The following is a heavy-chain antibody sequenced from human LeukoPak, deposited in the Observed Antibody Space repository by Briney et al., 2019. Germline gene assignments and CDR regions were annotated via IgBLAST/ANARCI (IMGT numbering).Heavy chain of an antibody. V-gene: IGHV3-74*03. CDR2: INTDGSST. Sequence: PGGSLRLSCAASGFTFSRYWMNWVRQAPGKGLVWVSRINTDGSSTMYADSAKGRFTISRDNAKITLYLQMNSLRAEDTAVYFCASLLNYYNSSDSPGWGQGTLVTVSS. J-gene: IGHJ4*02. D-gene: IGHD3-22*01. CDR1: GFTFSRYW. CDR3: ASLLNYYNSSDSPG.